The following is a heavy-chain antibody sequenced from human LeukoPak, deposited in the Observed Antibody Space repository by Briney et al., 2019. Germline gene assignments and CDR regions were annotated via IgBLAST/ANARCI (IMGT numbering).Heavy chain of an antibody. J-gene: IGHJ6*04. Sequence: ASVKVSCKASGGTFSSYAISWVRQAPGQGLEWMGGIIPIFGTANYAQTFQGRVTITADESTSTAYMELSSLRSEDTAVYYCASGPYYGSGGSYYYGMDVWGKGTTVTVSS. CDR2: IIPIFGTA. CDR1: GGTFSSYA. V-gene: IGHV1-69*13. D-gene: IGHD3-10*01. CDR3: ASGPYYGSGGSYYYGMDV.